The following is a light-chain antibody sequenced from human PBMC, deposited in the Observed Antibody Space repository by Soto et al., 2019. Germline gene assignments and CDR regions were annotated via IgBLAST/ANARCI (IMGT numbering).Light chain of an antibody. V-gene: IGLV2-23*01. CDR3: CSYAGSSTWV. CDR2: EDS. CDR1: SSDVGSYTL. Sequence: QSVLTQPASVSGSPGQSITISCTGTSSDVGSYTLVSWYQQHPGKAPKLMIYEDSKRPSGVSNRFSGSKSGNTASLTISGLQAEDEADYYCCSYAGSSTWVFGGGTKLTVL. J-gene: IGLJ3*02.